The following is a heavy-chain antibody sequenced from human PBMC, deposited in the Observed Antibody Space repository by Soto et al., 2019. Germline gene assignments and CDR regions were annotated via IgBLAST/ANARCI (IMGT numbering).Heavy chain of an antibody. Sequence: ASVKVSCKASGYTFTSYGISWVRQAPGQGLEWMGWISAYNGNTNYAQKLQGRVTMTTDTSTSTAYMELRSLRSDDTAVYYCARYLLDIMGGYPNAFDIWGQGTMVTVSS. D-gene: IGHD3-16*01. CDR3: ARYLLDIMGGYPNAFDI. V-gene: IGHV1-18*04. CDR2: ISAYNGNT. J-gene: IGHJ3*02. CDR1: GYTFTSYG.